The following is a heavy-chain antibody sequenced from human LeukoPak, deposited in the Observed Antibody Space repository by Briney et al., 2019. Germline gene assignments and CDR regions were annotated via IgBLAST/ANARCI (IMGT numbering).Heavy chain of an antibody. CDR3: ARGRGAANDAFDI. CDR2: IYSSSIT. CDR1: GFTVSREY. J-gene: IGHJ3*02. D-gene: IGHD3-10*01. V-gene: IGHV3-53*04. Sequence: PGGSLRLSCADSGFTVSREYMSWVRQAPGKGLEWVSVIYSSSITSYADSVKGRFTISRHNSKNTLYLQMNSLRADDTAVYYCARGRGAANDAFDIWGQGTMVTVSS.